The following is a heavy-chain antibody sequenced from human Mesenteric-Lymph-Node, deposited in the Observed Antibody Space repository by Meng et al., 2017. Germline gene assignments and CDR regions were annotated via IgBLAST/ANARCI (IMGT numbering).Heavy chain of an antibody. J-gene: IGHJ4*02. D-gene: IGHD3-22*01. V-gene: IGHV4-4*02. CDR2: INHNVGT. CDR3: ARERWAYDSSGYYP. Sequence: QVQLQESDPGLVKPSGSLTPTTADSGVSVSSTDWWSWVRQPPGKGLEWIGEINHNVGTNYNPSLKSRVTISIDKSKNEFSLNLISATAADTAVYYCARERWAYDSSGYYPWGQGTLVTVSS. CDR1: GVSVSSTDW.